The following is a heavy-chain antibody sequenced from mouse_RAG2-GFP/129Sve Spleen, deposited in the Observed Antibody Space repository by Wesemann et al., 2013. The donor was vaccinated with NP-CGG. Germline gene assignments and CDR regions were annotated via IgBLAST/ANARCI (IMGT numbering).Heavy chain of an antibody. J-gene: IGHJ3*01. Sequence: YNQKFKGKATLTVDTSSSTAYMELLSLTSEDSAVYYCASYYGSSSWFAYWGQGTLVTVSA. V-gene: IGHV1-34*02. D-gene: IGHD1-1*01. CDR3: ASYYGSSSWFAY.